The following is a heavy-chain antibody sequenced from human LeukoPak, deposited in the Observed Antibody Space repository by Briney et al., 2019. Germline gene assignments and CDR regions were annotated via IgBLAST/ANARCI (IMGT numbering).Heavy chain of an antibody. D-gene: IGHD3-3*01. CDR1: GGTFSSYA. CDR2: IIPIFGTA. V-gene: IGHV1-69*13. Sequence: SVKVSCKASGGTFSSYAISWVRQAPGQGLEWMGGIIPIFGTANYAQKFQGRVTITADESTSTAYMELSSLRSEDTAVYYCARDGYYDFWSGYYPYYFDYWGQGTLVTVSS. J-gene: IGHJ4*02. CDR3: ARDGYYDFWSGYYPYYFDY.